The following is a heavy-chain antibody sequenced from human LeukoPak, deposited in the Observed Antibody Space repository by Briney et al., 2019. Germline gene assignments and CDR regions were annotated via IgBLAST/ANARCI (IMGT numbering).Heavy chain of an antibody. V-gene: IGHV5-51*01. CDR2: IYPDDSDT. D-gene: IGHD1-7*01. CDR1: GYIFTNYW. J-gene: IGHJ3*02. CDR3: ARLITGTTFDGYDI. Sequence: GESLEISCKGSGYIFTNYWIAWVRHMPGKGLEWMGIIYPDDSDTIYSPSFQGQVTISADKSISTAYLQWSSLKASDTAMYYCARLITGTTFDGYDIWGQGTMVTVSS.